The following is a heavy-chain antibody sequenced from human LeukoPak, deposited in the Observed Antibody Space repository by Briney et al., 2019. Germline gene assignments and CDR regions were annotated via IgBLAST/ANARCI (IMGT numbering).Heavy chain of an antibody. D-gene: IGHD5-24*01. Sequence: SETLSLTCTVSGGSISSYYWSWIRQPPGKGLEWIGYTYYSGSTNYNPSLKSRVTISVDTSKNQFSLKLSSVTAADTAVYYCAGEMATIRTNTFDYWGQGTLVTVSS. J-gene: IGHJ4*02. CDR1: GGSISSYY. V-gene: IGHV4-59*01. CDR3: AGEMATIRTNTFDY. CDR2: TYYSGST.